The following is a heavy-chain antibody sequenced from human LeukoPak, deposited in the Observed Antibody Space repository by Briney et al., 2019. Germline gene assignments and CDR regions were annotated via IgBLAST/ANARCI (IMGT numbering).Heavy chain of an antibody. CDR3: ASDPRIAAAGTFWFDP. J-gene: IGHJ5*02. V-gene: IGHV4-61*01. Sequence: SETLSLTCTVSGGSVSSGSYYWSWIRQPPGKGLGCFAFIYYSGSTNYNPSLKSRVTISVDTSKTQFSIELTSMSAADSAVYFCASDPRIAAAGTFWFDPWGQGTLVTVSS. CDR2: IYYSGST. CDR1: GGSVSSGSYY. D-gene: IGHD6-13*01.